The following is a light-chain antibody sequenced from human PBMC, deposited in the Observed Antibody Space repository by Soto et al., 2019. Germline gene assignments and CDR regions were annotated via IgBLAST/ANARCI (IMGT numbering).Light chain of an antibody. J-gene: IGKJ4*01. CDR3: QQSISLPYT. V-gene: IGKV4-1*01. CDR1: QSVLYFSNNKNS. Sequence: IVISQTPNSLAVSLGERATINCKSSQSVLYFSNNKNSLAWYQQKPGQPPKLLIYWASTRESGVPDRFSGSGSGTDFTLTISCLQAEDVAVYYSQQSISLPYTFAGGSKVDIK. CDR2: WAS.